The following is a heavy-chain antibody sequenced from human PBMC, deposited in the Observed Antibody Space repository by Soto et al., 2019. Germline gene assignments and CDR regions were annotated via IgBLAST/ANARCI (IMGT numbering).Heavy chain of an antibody. V-gene: IGHV3-11*01. J-gene: IGHJ3*02. CDR3: AREGCSGGSCYSYFGAFVI. CDR2: ISSSGSTI. D-gene: IGHD2-15*01. Sequence: GGSLRLSCAASGFTFSDYYMSWIRQAPGKGLEWVSYISSSGSTIYYADSVKGRFTISRDNAKNSLYLQMNSLRAEDTAVYYCAREGCSGGSCYSYFGAFVIWGQGTMVTVSS. CDR1: GFTFSDYY.